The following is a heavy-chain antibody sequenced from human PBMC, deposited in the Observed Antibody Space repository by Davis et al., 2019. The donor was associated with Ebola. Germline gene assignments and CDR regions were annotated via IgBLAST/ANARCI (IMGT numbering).Heavy chain of an antibody. CDR3: ARDRSDDILTQYFDY. CDR2: ISWNSGII. V-gene: IGHV3-9*01. D-gene: IGHD3-9*01. Sequence: SLKISCTASGFNFDDYAMHWVRQVPGKGLEWVAGISWNSGIIGYGDSVKGRFTISRDNVKSSLYLQMNSLRAEDTAVYYCARDRSDDILTQYFDYWGQGTLVTVSS. J-gene: IGHJ4*02. CDR1: GFNFDDYA.